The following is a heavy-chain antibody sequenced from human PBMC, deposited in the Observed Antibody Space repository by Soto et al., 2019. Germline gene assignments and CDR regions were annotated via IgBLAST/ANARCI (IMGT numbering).Heavy chain of an antibody. D-gene: IGHD3-10*01. CDR2: IVPIFGKA. V-gene: IGHV1-69*01. Sequence: QVQLVQSGPEVKKPGSSVKVSCTASGGTFSDSVTSWVRQAPGQGLEWMGGIVPIFGKANLAEKFQDRVTITADESTSPASMKLTSLRSEDTAVYYCARGRDGSNYYFDYCGQGTLVTVS. CDR1: GGTFSDSV. J-gene: IGHJ4*02. CDR3: ARGRDGSNYYFDY.